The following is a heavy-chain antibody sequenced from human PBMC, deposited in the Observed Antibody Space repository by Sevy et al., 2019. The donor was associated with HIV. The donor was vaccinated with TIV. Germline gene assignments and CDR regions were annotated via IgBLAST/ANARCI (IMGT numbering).Heavy chain of an antibody. D-gene: IGHD5-18*01. CDR1: GFTVSANY. J-gene: IGHJ4*02. V-gene: IGHV3-66*01. CDR2: IYSDGTT. CDR3: ARGKGGYGYGLNY. Sequence: GGSLRLSCAVSGFTVSANYMTWVRQAPGKGLEWVSVIYSDGTTHHADSVKGRFSISRENFNNILYLQMNSLRAEDTAVDYCARGKGGYGYGLNYWGQGTLVTVSS.